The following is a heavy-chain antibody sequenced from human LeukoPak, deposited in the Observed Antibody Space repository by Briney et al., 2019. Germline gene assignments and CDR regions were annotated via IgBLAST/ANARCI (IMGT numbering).Heavy chain of an antibody. CDR3: ASRPLLSFDY. D-gene: IGHD3-10*01. CDR2: IYHSGST. CDR1: GGSISSDNYY. V-gene: IGHV4-39*07. J-gene: IGHJ4*02. Sequence: PSETLSLTCTVSGGSISSDNYYWSWIRQPPGKGLEWIGSIYHSGSTYYNPSLKSRVTISVDTSKNQFSLKLSSVTAADTAVYYCASRPLLSFDYWGQGTLVTVSS.